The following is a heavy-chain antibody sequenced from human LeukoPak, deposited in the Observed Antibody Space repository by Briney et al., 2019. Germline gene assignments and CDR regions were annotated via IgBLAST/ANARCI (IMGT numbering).Heavy chain of an antibody. D-gene: IGHD3-9*01. CDR1: GFTFSSYL. CDR2: IYSGGST. V-gene: IGHV3-66*01. J-gene: IGHJ6*02. CDR3: ARDRGYDILTGYRDYYYYGMDV. Sequence: PGGSLRLSCAASGFTFSSYLMSWVRQAPGKGLEWVSVIYSGGSTYYADSVKGRFTISRDNSKNTLYLQMNSLRAEDTAVYYCARDRGYDILTGYRDYYYYGMDVWGQGTTVTVSS.